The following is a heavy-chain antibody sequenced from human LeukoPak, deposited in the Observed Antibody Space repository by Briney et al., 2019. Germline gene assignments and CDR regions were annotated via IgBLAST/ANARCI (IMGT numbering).Heavy chain of an antibody. CDR3: ARGSTVTSLGY. Sequence: GGSLRLSCAASGFTVSSNYMSWVRQAPGKGLEWVSVIYSGGSTYYADSVKGRFTISRDNSKSTLYLQMNSLRAEDTAVYYCARGSTVTSLGYWGQGTLVTVSS. CDR2: IYSGGST. D-gene: IGHD4-17*01. CDR1: GFTVSSNY. J-gene: IGHJ4*02. V-gene: IGHV3-53*01.